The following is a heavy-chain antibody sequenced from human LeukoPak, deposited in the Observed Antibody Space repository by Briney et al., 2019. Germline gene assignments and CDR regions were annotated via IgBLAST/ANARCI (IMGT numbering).Heavy chain of an antibody. J-gene: IGHJ6*03. Sequence: GSLRLSCAASGFTFSSYWMNWVRQAPGKGLEWVANIKQDGSETYYVDSVKGRFTISRDNAKNSMYLQMNSLRAEDTAVYYCVRDTVVVDATLYYYMDVWGTGTTVTVSS. CDR3: VRDTVVVDATLYYYMDV. V-gene: IGHV3-7*01. D-gene: IGHD2-15*01. CDR1: GFTFSSYW. CDR2: IKQDGSET.